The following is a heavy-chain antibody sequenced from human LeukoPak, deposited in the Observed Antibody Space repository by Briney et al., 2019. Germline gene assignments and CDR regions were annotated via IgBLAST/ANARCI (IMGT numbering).Heavy chain of an antibody. CDR3: ARDHRVGATIDY. V-gene: IGHV3-66*02. J-gene: IGHJ4*02. CDR1: GFNVSSNY. CDR2: IYSGGST. D-gene: IGHD1-26*01. Sequence: GGSLRLSYAASGFNVSSNYMSWVRQAPGKGLEWVSVIYSGGSTYYADSVKGRFTISRDNSKNTLYLQMNSLRAEDTAVYYCARDHRVGATIDYWGQGTLVTVPS.